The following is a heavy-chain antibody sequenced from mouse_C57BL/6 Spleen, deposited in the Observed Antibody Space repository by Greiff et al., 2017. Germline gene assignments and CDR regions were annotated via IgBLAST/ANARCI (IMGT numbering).Heavy chain of an antibody. J-gene: IGHJ1*03. V-gene: IGHV1-64*01. CDR1: GYTFTSYW. Sequence: QVQLQQSGAELVKPGASVKLSCKASGYTFTSYWMHWVKQRPGQGLEWIGMIHPTSGSTNYNEKFKSKATLTVDKSSSTAYMQLSSLTSEDSAVYYCARSGYSNYGYFDVWGTGTTVTVSS. CDR2: IHPTSGST. CDR3: ARSGYSNYGYFDV. D-gene: IGHD2-5*01.